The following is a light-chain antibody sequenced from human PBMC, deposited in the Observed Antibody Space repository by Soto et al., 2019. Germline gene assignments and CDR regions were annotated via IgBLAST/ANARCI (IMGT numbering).Light chain of an antibody. J-gene: IGKJ1*01. CDR2: GAS. CDR3: LQDINYPWT. CDR1: QTISTY. Sequence: IQMTQSPSSLSASVGDRVTITCRASQTISTYLNWYQQKPGKAPKLLIYGASNLQSGVPPRFSGSGSGTDFTLAISSLQPEDSATYYCLQDINYPWTFGQGTKVDIK. V-gene: IGKV1-6*01.